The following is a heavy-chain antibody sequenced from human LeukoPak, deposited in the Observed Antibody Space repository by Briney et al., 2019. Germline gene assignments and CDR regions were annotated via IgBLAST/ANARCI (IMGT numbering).Heavy chain of an antibody. CDR1: GYTFTSYA. V-gene: IGHV7-4-1*02. D-gene: IGHD3-9*01. Sequence: ASVKVSCKASGYTFTSYAMNWVRQAPGRGLEWMGWINTNTGNPTYAQGFTGRFVFSLDTSVSTAYQQISSLKAEDTAVYYCARDLASLYDILTGYDSGPPDYWGQGTLVTVSS. J-gene: IGHJ4*02. CDR3: ARDLASLYDILTGYDSGPPDY. CDR2: INTNTGNP.